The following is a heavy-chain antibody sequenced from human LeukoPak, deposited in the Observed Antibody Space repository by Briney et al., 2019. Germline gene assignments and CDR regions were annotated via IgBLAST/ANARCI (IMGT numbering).Heavy chain of an antibody. V-gene: IGHV1-69*04. J-gene: IGHJ6*02. CDR1: GGTFSSYA. CDR2: IIPILGIA. D-gene: IGHD3-22*01. CDR3: ASPIPRYYYDSSGPHYCGMDV. Sequence: SVKVSCKASGGTFSSYAISWVRQAPGQGLEWMGRIIPILGIANYAQKFQGRVTITADKSTSTAYMELSSLRSEDTAVYYCASPIPRYYYDSSGPHYCGMDVWGQGTTVTVSS.